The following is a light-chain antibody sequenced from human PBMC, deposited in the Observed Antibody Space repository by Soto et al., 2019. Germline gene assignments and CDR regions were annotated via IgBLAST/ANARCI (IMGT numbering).Light chain of an antibody. V-gene: IGKV3-11*01. J-gene: IGKJ5*01. Sequence: EVVLTQSPATLSLSPGDRAALSCKASQSVHNFLAWYQQKPGQAPRLLIYGASNRAAGISDRFSGSGSGTDFTLTIVSLQPEDFAVYYCQQRYNWPPITFGQGTRLDIK. CDR2: GAS. CDR1: QSVHNF. CDR3: QQRYNWPPIT.